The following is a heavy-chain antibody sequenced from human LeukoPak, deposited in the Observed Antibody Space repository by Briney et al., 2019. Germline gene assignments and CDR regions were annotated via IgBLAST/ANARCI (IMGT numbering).Heavy chain of an antibody. V-gene: IGHV4-39*07. CDR2: IYYSGST. CDR1: GGSISSSSYY. J-gene: IGHJ4*02. CDR3: ARGRDGYNN. D-gene: IGHD5-24*01. Sequence: SETLSLTCTVSGGSISSSSYYWGWIRQPPGKGLEWLGTIYYSGSTNYNPSLKSRVTISVDTSKNQFSLKLSSVTAADTAVYYSARGRDGYNNWGQGTLVTVSS.